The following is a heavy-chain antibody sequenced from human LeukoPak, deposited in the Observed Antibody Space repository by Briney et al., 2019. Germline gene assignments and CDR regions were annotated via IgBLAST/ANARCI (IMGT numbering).Heavy chain of an antibody. CDR3: AEAVAGTPYYFDY. CDR1: GFTFDDYA. D-gene: IGHD6-19*01. J-gene: IGHJ4*02. V-gene: IGHV3-9*01. CDR2: ISWNSGSI. Sequence: GGSLRLSCAASGFTFDDYAMHWVRQAPGKGLEWVSGISWNSGSIGYADSVKGRFTISRDNAKNSLYLQMSSLRAEDTALYYCAEAVAGTPYYFDYWGQGTLVTVSS.